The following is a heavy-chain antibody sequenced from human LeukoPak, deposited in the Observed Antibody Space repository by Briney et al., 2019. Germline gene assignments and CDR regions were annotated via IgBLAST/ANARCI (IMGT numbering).Heavy chain of an antibody. Sequence: ASVKVSCKASGYTFTSYYMHWVRQAPGQGLEWMGIINPSGGSTSYAQKFQGRVTMTRDMSTSTVYMELSSLRSEDTAVYYCVYSGSTLNFDYWGQGTLSPSPQ. D-gene: IGHD1-26*01. CDR1: GYTFTSYY. J-gene: IGHJ4*02. V-gene: IGHV1-46*01. CDR2: INPSGGST. CDR3: VYSGSTLNFDY.